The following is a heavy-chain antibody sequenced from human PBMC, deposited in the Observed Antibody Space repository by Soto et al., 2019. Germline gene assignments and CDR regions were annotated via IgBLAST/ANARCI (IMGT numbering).Heavy chain of an antibody. D-gene: IGHD3-16*02. J-gene: IGHJ4*02. V-gene: IGHV4-31*03. CDR1: GGSISSGGYY. CDR3: ARASKDDYIWGSYRQTDY. CDR2: IYYSGST. Sequence: SLTCTVSGGSISSGGYYWSWIRQHPGKGLEWIGYIYYSGSTYYNPSLKSRVTISVDTSKNQFSLKLSSVTAADTAVYYCARASKDDYIWGSYRQTDYWGQGTLVTVSS.